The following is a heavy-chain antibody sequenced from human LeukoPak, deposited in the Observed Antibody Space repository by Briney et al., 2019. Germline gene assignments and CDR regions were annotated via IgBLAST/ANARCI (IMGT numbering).Heavy chain of an antibody. V-gene: IGHV4-59*01. CDR3: ARAYSSSWPFDY. Sequence: SETLSLTCTVSGGSISGYYWSWIRQPPGKGLEWIGYIYYSGSTNYNPSLKSRVTISVDTSKNQFSLKLSSVTAADTAVYYCARAYSSSWPFDYWGQGTLVTVSS. J-gene: IGHJ4*02. CDR2: IYYSGST. D-gene: IGHD6-13*01. CDR1: GGSISGYY.